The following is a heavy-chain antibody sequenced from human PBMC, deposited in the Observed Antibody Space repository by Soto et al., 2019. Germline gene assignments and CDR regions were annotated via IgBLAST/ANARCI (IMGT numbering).Heavy chain of an antibody. Sequence: GGSLRLSCAASGFTFSSYAMSWVRQAPGKGLEWVSAISGSGGSTYYADSVKGRFTISRDNSKNTLYLQMNSLRAEDTAVYYCAKDRVSTVVVITVWGAFDIWGQGTTVTVS. V-gene: IGHV3-23*01. CDR3: AKDRVSTVVVITVWGAFDI. J-gene: IGHJ3*02. CDR1: GFTFSSYA. CDR2: ISGSGGST. D-gene: IGHD3-22*01.